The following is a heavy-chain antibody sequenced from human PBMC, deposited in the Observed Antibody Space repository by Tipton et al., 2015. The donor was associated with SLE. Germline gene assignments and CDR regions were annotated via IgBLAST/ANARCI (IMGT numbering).Heavy chain of an antibody. Sequence: TLSLTCAVSGYSISSGYYRGWIRQPPGKGLEWIASINHSGSTYYNPSLKSRVTISVDTSKNQFSLKLSSVTAADTAEYYCASPHGDSDFDLWGRGTLVTVSS. J-gene: IGHJ2*01. D-gene: IGHD4-17*01. CDR3: ASPHGDSDFDL. CDR2: INHSGST. CDR1: GYSISSGYY. V-gene: IGHV4-38-2*01.